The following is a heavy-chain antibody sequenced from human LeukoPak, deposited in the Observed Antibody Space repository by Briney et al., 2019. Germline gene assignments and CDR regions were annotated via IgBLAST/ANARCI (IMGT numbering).Heavy chain of an antibody. V-gene: IGHV1-18*01. CDR3: ARWTTTYLDY. J-gene: IGHJ4*02. Sequence: ASVKVSCKASGGTFSSYAISWVRQAPGQGLEWMGWISAYNGNTNYAQKFQGRVTMATDTSTITVYMELSSLRSEDTAVYYCARWTTTYLDYWGQGTLVTVSS. D-gene: IGHD4-11*01. CDR2: ISAYNGNT. CDR1: GGTFSSYA.